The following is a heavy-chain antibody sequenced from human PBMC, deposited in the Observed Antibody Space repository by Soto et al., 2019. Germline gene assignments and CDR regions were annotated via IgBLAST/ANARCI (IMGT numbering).Heavy chain of an antibody. V-gene: IGHV3-7*01. CDR1: GFFFSAYW. CDR3: ARETDGLHPLSNNWFDL. J-gene: IGHJ5*02. Sequence: ASLRLPCAAPGFFFSAYWISWVRQAPGKGLEWMGRIKQDGSDTYYLDTVKGRFTFSRDNANNSVDLQMSSLRAEDTAVYYCARETDGLHPLSNNWFDLWGQGTQVTVYS. CDR2: IKQDGSDT. D-gene: IGHD3-10*01.